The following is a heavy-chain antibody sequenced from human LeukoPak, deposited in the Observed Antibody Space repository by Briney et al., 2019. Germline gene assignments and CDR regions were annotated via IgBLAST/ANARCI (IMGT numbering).Heavy chain of an antibody. CDR2: IYSGGST. V-gene: IGHV3-66*01. J-gene: IGHJ3*02. Sequence: QSSETLSLTCAVYGGSFSGYYWSWVRQAPGKGLEWVSVIYSGGSTYYADSVKGRFTISRDNSKNTLYLQMSSLRAEDTAVYYCASCFRVNAFDIWGQGTMVTVSS. CDR3: ASCFRVNAFDI. CDR1: GGSFSGYY. D-gene: IGHD2-21*01.